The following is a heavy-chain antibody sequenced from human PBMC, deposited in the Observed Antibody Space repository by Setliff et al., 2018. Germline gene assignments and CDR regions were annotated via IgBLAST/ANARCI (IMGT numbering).Heavy chain of an antibody. J-gene: IGHJ4*02. Sequence: SETLSLTCSLSGVTIGGNNYYYWAWIRQPPGKGLEWIGTISYSGGVFYNPSLKSRVAISADTTKNQFSLKLTSMTAADTAVYFCARHLLVQGTYHFDYWGQGSPVTVSS. CDR1: GVTIGGNNYYY. CDR2: ISYSGGV. D-gene: IGHD3-10*01. CDR3: ARHLLVQGTYHFDY. V-gene: IGHV4-39*01.